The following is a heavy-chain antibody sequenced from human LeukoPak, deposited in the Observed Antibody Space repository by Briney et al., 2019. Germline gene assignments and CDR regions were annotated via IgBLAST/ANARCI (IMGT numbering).Heavy chain of an antibody. D-gene: IGHD6-6*01. CDR1: GFTFSSYS. CDR3: ASVLGFAARIDY. CDR2: ISSSSSYI. V-gene: IGHV3-21*01. Sequence: GGSLRLSCAASGFTFSSYSMNWVRQAPGKGLEWVSSISSSSSYIYYADSVKGRFTISRDNAKNSLYLQMNSLRAEDTAVYYWASVLGFAARIDYSGQGTLVTVSS. J-gene: IGHJ4*02.